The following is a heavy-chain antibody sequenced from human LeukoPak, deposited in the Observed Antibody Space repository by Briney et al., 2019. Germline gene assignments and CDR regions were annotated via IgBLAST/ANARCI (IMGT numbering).Heavy chain of an antibody. CDR3: ARDGGGCSGGSCYADY. Sequence: SVKVSCKASGGTFSSYAISWVRQAPGQGLEWMGGIIPILGIANYAQKFQGRVTITADKSTSTAYMELSSLRSEDTAVYYCARDGGGCSGGSCYADYWGQGTLVTVSS. CDR2: IIPILGIA. D-gene: IGHD2-15*01. CDR1: GGTFSSYA. J-gene: IGHJ4*02. V-gene: IGHV1-69*10.